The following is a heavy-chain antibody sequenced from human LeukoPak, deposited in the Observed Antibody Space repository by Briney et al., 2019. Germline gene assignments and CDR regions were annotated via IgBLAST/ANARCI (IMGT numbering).Heavy chain of an antibody. D-gene: IGHD1-26*01. Sequence: ASVKVSCKASGYTFTSYGISWVRQAPGQGLEWMGWISAYNGNTNYAQKLQGRVTMTTDKSTSTAYMELSSLRSEDTAVYYCAREVGSVDYWGQGTLVTVSS. CDR1: GYTFTSYG. V-gene: IGHV1-18*01. CDR2: ISAYNGNT. J-gene: IGHJ4*02. CDR3: AREVGSVDY.